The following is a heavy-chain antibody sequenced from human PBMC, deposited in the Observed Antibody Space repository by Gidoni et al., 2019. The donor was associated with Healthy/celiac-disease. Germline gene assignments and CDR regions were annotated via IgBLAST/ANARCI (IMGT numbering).Heavy chain of an antibody. J-gene: IGHJ6*02. Sequence: QLQLQESGPGLVKPSETLSLTCTVSGGSISSSSYYWGWIRQPPGKGLEWIGSIYYSGSTYYNPSLKSRVTISVDTSKNQFSLKLSSVTAADTAVYYCARTIAVAGTTPIYYYYGMDVWGQGTTVTVSS. CDR2: IYYSGST. D-gene: IGHD6-19*01. V-gene: IGHV4-39*01. CDR3: ARTIAVAGTTPIYYYYGMDV. CDR1: GGSISSSSYY.